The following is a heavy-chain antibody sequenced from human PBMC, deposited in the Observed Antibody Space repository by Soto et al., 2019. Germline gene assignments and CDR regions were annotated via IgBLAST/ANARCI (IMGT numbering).Heavy chain of an antibody. J-gene: IGHJ5*02. CDR1: GYTFTSYY. CDR2: INPGGGST. CDR3: ASERTVTTGRFDP. Sequence: QVQLVQSGAEVKKPGASVKVSCKASGYTFTSYYMHWVRQAPGQGLEWMGIINPGGGSTSYAQTFQGRVTMTMDTSTSTVYMELSSLRSEDTAVYYCASERTVTTGRFDPWGQGTLVTVSS. V-gene: IGHV1-46*03. D-gene: IGHD4-17*01.